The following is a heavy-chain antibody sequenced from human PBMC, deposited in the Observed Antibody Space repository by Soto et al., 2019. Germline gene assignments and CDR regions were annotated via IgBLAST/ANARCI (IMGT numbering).Heavy chain of an antibody. CDR2: IKQDGSEK. V-gene: IGHV3-7*01. CDR1: GFTFSSYW. Sequence: GGSLRLSCAASGFTFSSYWMSWVRQAPGKGLEWVANIKQDGSEKYYVDSVKGRFTISRDNAKNSLYLQMNSLRAEDTAVYYCARDSGQYQLPLPYYYYYMDVWGKGTTVTVSS. D-gene: IGHD2-2*01. J-gene: IGHJ6*03. CDR3: ARDSGQYQLPLPYYYYYMDV.